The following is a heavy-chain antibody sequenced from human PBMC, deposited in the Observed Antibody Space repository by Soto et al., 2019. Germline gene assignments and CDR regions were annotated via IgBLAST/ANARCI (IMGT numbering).Heavy chain of an antibody. CDR3: ARVEVVAGGDY. D-gene: IGHD3-22*01. V-gene: IGHV3-21*01. Sequence: GGSLRLSCAASGFTFSSYSMNWVRQAPGKGLEWVSSISSSSSYIYYADSVKGRFTISRDNAKNSLYLQMNSLRAEDTAVYYCARVEVVAGGDYWGQGTLVTVSS. J-gene: IGHJ4*02. CDR2: ISSSSSYI. CDR1: GFTFSSYS.